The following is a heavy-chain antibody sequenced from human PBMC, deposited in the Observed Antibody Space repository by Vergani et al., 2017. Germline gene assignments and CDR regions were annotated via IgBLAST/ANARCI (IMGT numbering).Heavy chain of an antibody. CDR3: ARDRDIVPVWGYYYYGMDV. CDR1: GFTFSSYS. J-gene: IGHJ6*02. CDR2: ISSSSSYI. Sequence: EVQLVESGGGLVKPGGSLRLSCAASGFTFSSYSMNWVRQAPGKGLEWVSSISSSSSYIYYADSVKGRFTISRNNAKNSLYLQMNSLRAEDTDVYYCARDRDIVPVWGYYYYGMDVWGQGTTVTVSS. V-gene: IGHV3-21*01. D-gene: IGHD5-12*01.